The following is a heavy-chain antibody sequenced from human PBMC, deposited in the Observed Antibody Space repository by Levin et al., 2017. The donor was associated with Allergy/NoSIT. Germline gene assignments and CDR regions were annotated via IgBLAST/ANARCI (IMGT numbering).Heavy chain of an antibody. J-gene: IGHJ2*01. CDR1: GFSLSTSGVG. V-gene: IGHV2-5*02. D-gene: IGHD3-10*01. Sequence: ESGPTLVKPTQTLTLTCTFSGFSLSTSGVGVGWIRQPPGKALEWLAIIYWDDDNRYSPSLKTRLTVTKDTSKNQVVLTMTNMDPVDTATYYCVRPVRGLKYFDLWGRGTLVTVSS. CDR3: VRPVRGLKYFDL. CDR2: IYWDDDN.